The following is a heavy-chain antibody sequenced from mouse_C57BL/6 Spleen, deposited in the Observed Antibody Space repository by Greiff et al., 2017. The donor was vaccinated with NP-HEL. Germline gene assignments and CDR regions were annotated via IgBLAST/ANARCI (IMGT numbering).Heavy chain of an antibody. CDR2: IYPGDGDT. CDR3: ALYYGSSYYYAMDY. V-gene: IGHV1-80*01. Sequence: QVQLKESGAELVKPGASVKISCKASGYAFSSYWMNWVKQRPGKGLEWIGQIYPGDGDTNYNGKFKGKATLTADKSSSTAYMQLSSLTSEDSAVYFCALYYGSSYYYAMDYWGQGTSVTVSS. CDR1: GYAFSSYW. J-gene: IGHJ4*01. D-gene: IGHD1-1*01.